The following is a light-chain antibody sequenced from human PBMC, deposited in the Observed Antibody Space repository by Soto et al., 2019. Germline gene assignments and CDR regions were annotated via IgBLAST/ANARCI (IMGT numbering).Light chain of an antibody. CDR2: GAS. Sequence: EVVMTQSPATLSVSPWGRATLSCRASQSISGALAWYQQKPGQAPRLLIYGASTRATSFPARFSGSGSGTDFTLTISSLEPEDFAVYYCQQRSNWPRTFGQGTKVDIK. CDR3: QQRSNWPRT. V-gene: IGKV3-11*01. J-gene: IGKJ1*01. CDR1: QSISGA.